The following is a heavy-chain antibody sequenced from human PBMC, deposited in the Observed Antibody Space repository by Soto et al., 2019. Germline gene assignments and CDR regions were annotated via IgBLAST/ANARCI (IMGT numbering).Heavy chain of an antibody. D-gene: IGHD6-19*01. Sequence: GASVKVSCKASGYTFTSHYMYCVRQAPGQGLEWMGLINPSDGFTNYAQKFQGRVTMTRDTSTSTVYMDLSGLKSQDTAVYFCARGDSSGWYSDFWGQGTLVTVSS. CDR1: GYTFTSHY. V-gene: IGHV1-46*01. CDR3: ARGDSSGWYSDF. CDR2: INPSDGFT. J-gene: IGHJ4*02.